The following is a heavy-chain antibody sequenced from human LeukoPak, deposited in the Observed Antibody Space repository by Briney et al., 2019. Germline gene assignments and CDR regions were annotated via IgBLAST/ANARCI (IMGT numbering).Heavy chain of an antibody. D-gene: IGHD3-10*01. CDR1: GFTFSDYY. CDR2: ISIGGTTI. V-gene: IGHV3-11*01. Sequence: GGSLRLSCAASGFTFSDYYMSWIRQAPGKGLEWVSYISIGGTTIYYADSVKGRFTISRDNAKNSLYLQMNSLRAEDTAVYYCARDHVNYYGSGSYYPPTNASDIWGQGTVVTVSS. J-gene: IGHJ3*02. CDR3: ARDHVNYYGSGSYYPPTNASDI.